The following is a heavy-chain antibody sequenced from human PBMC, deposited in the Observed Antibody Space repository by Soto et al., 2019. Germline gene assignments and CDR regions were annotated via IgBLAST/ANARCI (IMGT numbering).Heavy chain of an antibody. CDR3: ARGSSSWYVVYYYYGMDV. V-gene: IGHV1-2*02. CDR2: INPNSGGT. CDR1: GYTFTGYY. J-gene: IGHJ6*02. D-gene: IGHD6-13*01. Sequence: ASVKVSCKASGYTFTGYYMHWVRQAPGQGLEWMGWINPNSGGTNYAQKFQGRVTMTRDTSISTAYMELGRLRSDDTAVYYCARGSSSWYVVYYYYGMDVWGQGTTVTVSS.